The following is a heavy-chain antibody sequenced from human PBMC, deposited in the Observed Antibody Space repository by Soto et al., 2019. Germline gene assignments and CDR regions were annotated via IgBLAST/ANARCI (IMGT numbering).Heavy chain of an antibody. V-gene: IGHV3-7*01. J-gene: IGHJ5*02. CDR3: ARVGSSGWYYWFDP. CDR2: IKQDGSEK. D-gene: IGHD6-19*01. Sequence: EVQLVESGGGLVQPGGSLRLSCAASGFTFSSYWMSWVRQAPGKGLEWVANIKQDGSEKYYVDSVKGRFTISRDNAKNSLYLQMNSLRAEDTAVYYCARVGSSGWYYWFDPWGQGTLVTVSS. CDR1: GFTFSSYW.